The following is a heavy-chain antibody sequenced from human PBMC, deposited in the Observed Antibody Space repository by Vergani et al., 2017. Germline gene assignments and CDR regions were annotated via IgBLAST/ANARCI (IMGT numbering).Heavy chain of an antibody. D-gene: IGHD5-12*01. CDR1: GYSFTSYW. J-gene: IGHJ4*02. Sequence: EVQLVQSGAEVKKPGESLKIPCKGSGYSFTSYWIGWVRQMPGKGLEWVGIIYPGDSDTRYSPCFQGQVTISADKSNSTAYLQLSSLKASGTAMYYCARRGYSGYDPLAYWGQGTLVTVSS. CDR2: IYPGDSDT. CDR3: ARRGYSGYDPLAY. V-gene: IGHV5-51*01.